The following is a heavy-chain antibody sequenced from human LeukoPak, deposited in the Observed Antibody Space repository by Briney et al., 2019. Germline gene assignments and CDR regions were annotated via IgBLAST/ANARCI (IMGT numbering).Heavy chain of an antibody. CDR2: IYYSGST. D-gene: IGHD4-11*01. J-gene: IGHJ5*02. CDR3: AEATVTNWFDP. CDR1: GGSISSSSYY. V-gene: IGHV4-39*01. Sequence: SETLSLTCTVSGGSISSSSYYWGWIRQPPGKGLEWIGSIYYSGSTYYNPSLKSRVTISVDTSKNQFSLKLSSVTAADTAVYYCAEATVTNWFDPWGQGTLVTVSS.